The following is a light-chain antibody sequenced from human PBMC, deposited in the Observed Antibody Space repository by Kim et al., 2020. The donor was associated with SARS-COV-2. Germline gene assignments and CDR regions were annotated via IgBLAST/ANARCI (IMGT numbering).Light chain of an antibody. J-gene: IGKJ1*01. CDR2: GAS. CDR1: QSVSSSY. Sequence: SPGERATLSCRASQSVSSSYLAWYQQKPGQAPRLLIYGASSRATAIPDRFSGSGSGTDFTLTISRLEPEDFAVYYCQQYGSSPRTFGQGTKVEIK. V-gene: IGKV3-20*01. CDR3: QQYGSSPRT.